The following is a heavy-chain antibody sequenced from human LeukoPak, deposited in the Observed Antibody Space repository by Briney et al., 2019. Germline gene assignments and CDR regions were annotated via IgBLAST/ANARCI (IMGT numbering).Heavy chain of an antibody. CDR3: AKDSDQQLVHRFDP. D-gene: IGHD6-13*01. CDR1: GFTFSSYA. V-gene: IGHV3-23*01. CDR2: ISGSGGST. Sequence: GGSLRLSCAASGFTFSSYAMSWFRQAPGKGLEWVSAISGSGGSTYYADSVKGRFTISRDNSKNTLYLQMNSLRAEDTAVYYCAKDSDQQLVHRFDPWGQGTLVTVSS. J-gene: IGHJ5*02.